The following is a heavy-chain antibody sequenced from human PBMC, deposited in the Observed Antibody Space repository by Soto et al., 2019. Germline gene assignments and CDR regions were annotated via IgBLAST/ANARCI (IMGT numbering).Heavy chain of an antibody. V-gene: IGHV3-23*01. CDR3: AKAGGYDILTGYRNRFDP. J-gene: IGHJ5*02. CDR1: GFSLSSYA. Sequence: EVQPLESGGGLVQPGGSLRLSCAASGFSLSSYAMSWVRQAPGKGLEWVSGISGGGGSTYYAVSVKGRFTISRDNSKNTLSLQMNSLRVEDTAIYYCAKAGGYDILTGYRNRFDPWGQGTLVTVSS. CDR2: ISGGGGST. D-gene: IGHD3-9*01.